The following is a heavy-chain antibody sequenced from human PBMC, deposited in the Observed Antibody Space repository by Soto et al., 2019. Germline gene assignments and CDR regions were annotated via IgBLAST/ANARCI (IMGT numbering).Heavy chain of an antibody. CDR2: ISAYNGNT. V-gene: IGHV1-18*01. CDR3: ARDYGYCSGGSCYPGRPLDY. Sequence: ASVKVSCKASGYTFTSYGISWVRQAPGQGLEWMGWISAYNGNTNYAQKLQGRVTMTTDTSTSTAYMELRSLRSDDTAVYYCARDYGYCSGGSCYPGRPLDYWGQGTLVTVS. D-gene: IGHD2-15*01. CDR1: GYTFTSYG. J-gene: IGHJ4*02.